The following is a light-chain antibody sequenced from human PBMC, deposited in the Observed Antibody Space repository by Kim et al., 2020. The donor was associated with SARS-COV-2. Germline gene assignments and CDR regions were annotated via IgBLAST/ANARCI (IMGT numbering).Light chain of an antibody. CDR3: QQYDNLPRFT. Sequence: SVGDRVTITCQASQDISNYLNWYQQKPGKAPKLLIYDASNLETGVPSRFSGSGSGTDFTFTISSLQPEDIATYYCQQYDNLPRFTFGPGTKVDSK. J-gene: IGKJ3*01. V-gene: IGKV1-33*01. CDR1: QDISNY. CDR2: DAS.